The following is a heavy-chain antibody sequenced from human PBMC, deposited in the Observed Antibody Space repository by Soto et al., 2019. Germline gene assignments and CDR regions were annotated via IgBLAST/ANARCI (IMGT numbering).Heavy chain of an antibody. CDR1: GFTFSNFG. V-gene: IGHV3-30*03. Sequence: PGGSLRLSCAASGFTFSNFGMHWVRQAPGKGLEWLAVISYDGSKKYYADSVKGRFTISRDNSRNTRYLQMNSLRAEDRAVYYCKGKDWNGLIDWGQGTLVTFSS. J-gene: IGHJ4*02. CDR2: ISYDGSKK. CDR3: KGKDWNGLID. D-gene: IGHD1-1*01.